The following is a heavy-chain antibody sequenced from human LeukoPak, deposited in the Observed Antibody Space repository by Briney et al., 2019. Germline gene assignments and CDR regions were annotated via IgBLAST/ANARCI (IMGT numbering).Heavy chain of an antibody. Sequence: SETLSLTCTVSGGSISSYYWSWIRQPPGKGLEWIGYIYYSGSTNYNPSLKSRVTISVDTSKNQFSLKLTSVTAADTAVYYCAREVVAAPGTVDYWGQGTLVTVSS. CDR3: AREVVAAPGTVDY. CDR1: GGSISSYY. CDR2: IYYSGST. J-gene: IGHJ4*02. D-gene: IGHD6-13*01. V-gene: IGHV4-59*01.